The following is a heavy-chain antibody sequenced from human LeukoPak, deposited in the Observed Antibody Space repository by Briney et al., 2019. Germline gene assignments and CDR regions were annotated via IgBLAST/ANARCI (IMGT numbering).Heavy chain of an antibody. J-gene: IGHJ3*02. D-gene: IGHD3-10*01. V-gene: IGHV4-34*01. CDR3: ARSDGYGLVGI. CDR1: GGSFSGYY. Sequence: PSETLSLTCAVYGGSFSGYYWSWIRQPPGKGLEWIGEINHSGSTNYNPSLKSRVTISVDTSKNQFSLKLSSVTAADTAVYYRARSDGYGLVGIWGQGTMVTVSS. CDR2: INHSGST.